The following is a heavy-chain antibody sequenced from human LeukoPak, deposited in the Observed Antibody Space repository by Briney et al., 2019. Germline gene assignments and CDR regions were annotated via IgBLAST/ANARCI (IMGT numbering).Heavy chain of an antibody. Sequence: PSETLSLTCAVYGGSFSGYYWSWIRQPPGKGLEWIGEINHSGSTNYNPSLKSRVTISVDTSKNQFSLKLSSVTAADTAVYYRATEYSSGLTFDYWGQGTLVTVSS. D-gene: IGHD6-19*01. CDR3: ATEYSSGLTFDY. CDR2: INHSGST. CDR1: GGSFSGYY. V-gene: IGHV4-34*01. J-gene: IGHJ4*02.